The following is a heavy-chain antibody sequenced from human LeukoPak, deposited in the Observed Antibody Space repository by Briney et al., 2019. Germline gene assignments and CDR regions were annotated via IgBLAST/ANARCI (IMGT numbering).Heavy chain of an antibody. J-gene: IGHJ3*02. D-gene: IGHD5-18*01. CDR1: GASISSYY. Sequence: SETLSLTCTVSGASISSYYWSWIRQPPGKRLEWIGYKYYSGRTNYNPSLKSRVTISVDTSKNQFSLKLSSVTAADTAVYYCARGGYTYGFDAFDIWGQGTMVTVSS. V-gene: IGHV4-59*01. CDR3: ARGGYTYGFDAFDI. CDR2: KYYSGRT.